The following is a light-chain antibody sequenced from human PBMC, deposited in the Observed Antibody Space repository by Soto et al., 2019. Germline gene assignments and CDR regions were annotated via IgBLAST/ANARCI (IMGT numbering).Light chain of an antibody. CDR2: DVT. CDR3: SSYASSSTPVV. CDR1: SSDIGGYNF. V-gene: IGLV2-14*01. J-gene: IGLJ2*01. Sequence: QSALTQPASVAGSPGQSITISCTGTSSDIGGYNFVSWYQQHPGKAPKLIIYDVTNRPSGVSNRFSGSKSGKTASRTISGLQAEDEADYYCSSYASSSTPVVFGGGTKLTVL.